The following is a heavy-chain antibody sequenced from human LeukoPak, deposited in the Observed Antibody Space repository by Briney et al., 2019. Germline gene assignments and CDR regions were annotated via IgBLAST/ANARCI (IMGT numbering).Heavy chain of an antibody. CDR1: GGSFSGYY. D-gene: IGHD1-26*01. CDR3: ARKMWVYYYYYGMDV. CDR2: INHSGST. J-gene: IGHJ6*02. Sequence: PSETLSLTCAVYGGSFSGYYWSWIRQPPGKGLEWIGEINHSGSTNYNPSLKSRVTISVDTSKNQFSLKLSSVTAADTAVYYCARKMWVYYYYYGMDVWSQGTTVTVSS. V-gene: IGHV4-34*01.